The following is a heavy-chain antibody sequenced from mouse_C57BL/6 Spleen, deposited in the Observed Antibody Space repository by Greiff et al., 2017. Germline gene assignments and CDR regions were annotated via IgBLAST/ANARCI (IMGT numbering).Heavy chain of an antibody. Sequence: EVKLVESGAELVKPGASVKLSCTASGFNIKDYYMHWVKQRNEQGLEWIGRIDPEDGETTSAPNFQGKATITAETSTNTASLQLSSLTSEDTAVYYCASWLQNAMDYWGQGTSVTVSS. D-gene: IGHD2-2*01. CDR2: IDPEDGET. J-gene: IGHJ4*01. CDR3: ASWLQNAMDY. V-gene: IGHV14-2*01. CDR1: GFNIKDYY.